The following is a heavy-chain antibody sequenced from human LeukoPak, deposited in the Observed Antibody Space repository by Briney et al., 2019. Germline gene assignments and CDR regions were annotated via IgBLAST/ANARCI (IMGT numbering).Heavy chain of an antibody. CDR2: IYSGGST. D-gene: IGHD6-6*01. J-gene: IGHJ4*02. CDR1: GFTVSSNY. Sequence: GGSLRLSCAASGFTVSSNYMSWVRQAPGKGLEWVSVIYSGGSTYYADSVKGRFTISRDNSKNTLYLQMNSLRAEDTAVYYCARDPEYSSSSREFDYWGQGTLVTVSS. V-gene: IGHV3-66*01. CDR3: ARDPEYSSSSREFDY.